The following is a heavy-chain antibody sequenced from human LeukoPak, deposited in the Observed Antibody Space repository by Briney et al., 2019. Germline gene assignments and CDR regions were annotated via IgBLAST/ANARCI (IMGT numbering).Heavy chain of an antibody. CDR2: INPNSGVT. V-gene: IGHV1-2*02. CDR1: GYTFTDYY. CDR3: ARDLFFFSGSYSPY. Sequence: ASVKVSCKASGYTFTDYYIHWVRQAPGQGLEWMGWINPNSGVTNYAQKFQGRVTMTRDTSISTAYMELSRLRSDDTAVYYCARDLFFFSGSYSPYWGQGTLVTVSS. J-gene: IGHJ4*02. D-gene: IGHD1-26*01.